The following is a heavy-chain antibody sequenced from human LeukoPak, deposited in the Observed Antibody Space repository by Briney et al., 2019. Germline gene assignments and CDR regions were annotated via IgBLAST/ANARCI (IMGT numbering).Heavy chain of an antibody. V-gene: IGHV4-34*01. CDR2: INHSGGT. D-gene: IGHD6-19*01. CDR3: ARRGSYSSGWYRY. CDR1: GGSFSDYY. J-gene: IGHJ4*02. Sequence: SETLSLTCAVYGGSFSDYYWSWICQPPGKGLEWIGEINHSGGTNYNPSLKSRVTISVDTSKNQFSLKLSSVTAADTAVYYCARRGSYSSGWYRYWGQGTLVTVSS.